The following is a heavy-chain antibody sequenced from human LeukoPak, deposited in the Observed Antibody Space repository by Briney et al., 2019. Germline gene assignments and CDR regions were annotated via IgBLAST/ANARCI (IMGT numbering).Heavy chain of an antibody. CDR1: GGSFSGYY. D-gene: IGHD3-10*01. CDR3: ARAPRTGRYYYYGMDV. CDR2: INHSGST. Sequence: PSETLSLTCAVYGGSFSGYYWSWIRQPPGKGLEWIGKINHSGSTNYNPSLKSRVTISVDTSKNQFSLKLSSVTAADTAVYYCARAPRTGRYYYYGMDVWGQGTTVTVSS. J-gene: IGHJ6*02. V-gene: IGHV4-34*01.